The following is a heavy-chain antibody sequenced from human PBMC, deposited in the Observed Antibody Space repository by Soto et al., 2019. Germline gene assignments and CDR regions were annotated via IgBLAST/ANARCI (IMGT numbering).Heavy chain of an antibody. J-gene: IGHJ4*02. V-gene: IGHV3-30-3*01. CDR3: ARDLGYCSSTSCYTLYYFDY. CDR2: ISYDGSNK. D-gene: IGHD2-2*02. CDR1: GFTFSSYA. Sequence: GGSLRLSCAASGFTFSSYAMHWVRQAPGKGLEWVAVISYDGSNKYYADSVKGRFTISRDNSKNTLYLQMNSLRAEDTAVYYCARDLGYCSSTSCYTLYYFDYWGQGTLVTVSS.